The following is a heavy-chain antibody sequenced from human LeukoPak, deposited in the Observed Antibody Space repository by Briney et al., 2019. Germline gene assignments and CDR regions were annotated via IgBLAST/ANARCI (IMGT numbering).Heavy chain of an antibody. J-gene: IGHJ5*02. V-gene: IGHV5-51*01. Sequence: GESLKISCKGSGYSFTSYWIGWVRQMPGKGLEWMGIIYPGDSDTRYSPSFQGQVTISADKSISTAYLQWSSLKASDTAMYYCARLGGVRYCSSTSCYPDWFDPWGQGTLVTVPS. CDR1: GYSFTSYW. CDR3: ARLGGVRYCSSTSCYPDWFDP. CDR2: IYPGDSDT. D-gene: IGHD2-2*01.